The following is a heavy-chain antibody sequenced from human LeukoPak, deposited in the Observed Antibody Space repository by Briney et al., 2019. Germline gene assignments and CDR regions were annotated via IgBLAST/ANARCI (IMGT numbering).Heavy chain of an antibody. CDR3: AKDRGNDYGVFDY. V-gene: IGHV3-48*03. Sequence: GGSLRLSCAASGFIFSSYEMNWVRQAPGKGLEWVSYISSSGSRIYFADSVKGRFTISRDNAKNSLHLQMNSLRDEDTGVYYCAKDRGNDYGVFDYWGQGTLVTVSS. CDR2: ISSSGSRI. D-gene: IGHD4-17*01. J-gene: IGHJ4*02. CDR1: GFIFSSYE.